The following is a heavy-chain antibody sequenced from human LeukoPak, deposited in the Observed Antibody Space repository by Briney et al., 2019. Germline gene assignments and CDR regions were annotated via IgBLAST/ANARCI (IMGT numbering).Heavy chain of an antibody. CDR2: ISSSSGYI. CDR1: GFTFSSYS. J-gene: IGHJ4*02. Sequence: GGSLRLSCAASGFTFSSYSMNWVRQAPGKGLEWVSSISSSSGYIYYADSVKGRFTISRDNAKNSLYLQMNSLRAEDTAVYYCARDRTEIWFGELFHNFDYWGQGTLVTVSS. D-gene: IGHD3-10*01. CDR3: ARDRTEIWFGELFHNFDY. V-gene: IGHV3-21*01.